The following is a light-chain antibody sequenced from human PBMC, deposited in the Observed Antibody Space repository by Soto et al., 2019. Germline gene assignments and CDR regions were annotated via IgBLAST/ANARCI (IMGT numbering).Light chain of an antibody. CDR3: PHT. V-gene: IGKV4-1*01. J-gene: IGKJ2*01. CDR2: WAS. Sequence: DIVMTQSPESLAVSVGETVTIKCKSSQSVLFTSTNKNYLVWYQQKAGQPPRLLMFWASTRESGVPDRFSGKGSGTDFTLSINNLQADDVAVYCLPHTFGQGTRLEIK. CDR1: QSVLFTSTNKNY.